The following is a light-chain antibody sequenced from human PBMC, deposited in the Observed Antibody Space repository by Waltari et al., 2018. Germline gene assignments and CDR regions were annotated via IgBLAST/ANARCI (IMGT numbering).Light chain of an antibody. CDR1: QNILYTSNNQNS. J-gene: IGKJ2*01. V-gene: IGKV4-1*01. Sequence: DIVMTQSPAPLAVSLGERATINCKSSQNILYTSNNQNSLAWYQQKPGKPPKLLIYWASTRESGVPDRFSGSGSGTDFTLTISSLQAEDVAVYYCHQYYRTPLTFGQGTKLEIK. CDR3: HQYYRTPLT. CDR2: WAS.